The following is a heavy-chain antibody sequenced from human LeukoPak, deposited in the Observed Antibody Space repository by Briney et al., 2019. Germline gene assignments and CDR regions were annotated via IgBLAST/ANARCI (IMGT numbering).Heavy chain of an antibody. CDR2: ISYDGSNK. J-gene: IGHJ4*02. D-gene: IGHD2-15*01. Sequence: GGSVRLPCAASGFTFSSYAMHWVRQAPGKGLEWVAVISYDGSNKYYADSVKGRFTISRDNSKNTLYLQMNSLRAEDTAVYYCARDLFPGYCSGGSCYSGPSPIDYWGQGTLVTVSS. CDR1: GFTFSSYA. CDR3: ARDLFPGYCSGGSCYSGPSPIDY. V-gene: IGHV3-30*04.